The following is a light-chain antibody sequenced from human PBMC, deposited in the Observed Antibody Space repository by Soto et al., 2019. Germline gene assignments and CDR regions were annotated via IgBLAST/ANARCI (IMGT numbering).Light chain of an antibody. CDR3: QQYNSWLCT. V-gene: IGKV3-15*01. CDR1: QSVSSK. CDR2: GAS. Sequence: EIVVTPSLATPSMSAGEGATLSCRARQSVSSKLAWYQQKPGQAPRLLIYGASTRATGIPARFSGSGSGTEFTLIISSLQSEDSAVYYCQQYNSWLCTFGQGTKVDIK. J-gene: IGKJ1*01.